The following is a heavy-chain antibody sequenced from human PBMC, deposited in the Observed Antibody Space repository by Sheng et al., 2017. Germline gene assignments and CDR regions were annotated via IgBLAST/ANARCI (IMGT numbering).Heavy chain of an antibody. CDR3: AIILKQGYDSSGYYWEHGMDV. CDR1: GFTFTSSA. D-gene: IGHD3-22*01. V-gene: IGHV1-58*03. J-gene: IGHJ6*02. CDR2: IVVGSGNT. Sequence: GPEVKKPGTSVKVSCKASGFTFTSSAVQWVRQARGQRLEWIGWIVVGSGNTNYAQKFQERVTITRDMSTSTAYMELSSLRSEDTAVYYCAIILKQGYDSSGYYWEHGMDVWGQGTTVTVSS.